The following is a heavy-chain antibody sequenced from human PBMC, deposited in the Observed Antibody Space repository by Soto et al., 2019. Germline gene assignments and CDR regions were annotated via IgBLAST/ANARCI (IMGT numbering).Heavy chain of an antibody. V-gene: IGHV4-31*03. CDR2: IYYSGST. J-gene: IGHJ5*02. CDR1: GGSIIRGGYY. Sequence: SETLSLTCSVSGGSIIRGGYYWIWIRQHPGKGLEWIGYIYYSGSTYYNPSLKSRVTISVDTSKNQFSLKLSSVTAADTAVYYCARVLNYYDSSGYYISWFDPWGQGTLVTVSS. D-gene: IGHD3-22*01. CDR3: ARVLNYYDSSGYYISWFDP.